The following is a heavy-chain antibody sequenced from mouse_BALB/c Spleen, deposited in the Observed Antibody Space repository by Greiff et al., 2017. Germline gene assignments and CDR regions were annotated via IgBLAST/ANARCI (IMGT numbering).Heavy chain of an antibody. J-gene: IGHJ3*01. Sequence: VQLQQSGGGLVKPGGSLKLSCAASGFTFSSYAMSWVRQSPEKRLEWVAEISSGGSYTYYPDTVTGRFTISRDNAKNTLYLEMSSLRSEDTAMYYCAKNRYDGAWFAYWGQGTLVTVSA. CDR2: ISSGGSYT. D-gene: IGHD2-14*01. CDR3: AKNRYDGAWFAY. V-gene: IGHV5-9-4*01. CDR1: GFTFSSYA.